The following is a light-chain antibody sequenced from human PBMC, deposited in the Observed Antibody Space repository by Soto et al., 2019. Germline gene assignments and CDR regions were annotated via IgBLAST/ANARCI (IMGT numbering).Light chain of an antibody. J-gene: IGKJ1*01. Sequence: ESVLTQSPGTLSLSPGERATLSCRASQSVSSIYLAWYQQKPGQAPRLLIYGASNRATGIPDRFSGSGSGTDFTLTISRLEPEDFAVYYCQQYGSSPRTFGQGTKVDIK. V-gene: IGKV3-20*01. CDR1: QSVSSIY. CDR2: GAS. CDR3: QQYGSSPRT.